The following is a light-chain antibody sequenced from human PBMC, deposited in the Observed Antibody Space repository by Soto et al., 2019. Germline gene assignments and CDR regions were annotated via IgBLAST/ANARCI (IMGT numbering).Light chain of an antibody. CDR2: AAS. Sequence: DIQMTQSPSSLSASVGDRITITCRASQSISSYLNWYQQKPGKAPKLLIYAASSLQSGVPSRFGGCGSCTDFTLTIRSPQPEDFATNYCQESYSTPRTFGQGTKVEIK. CDR3: QESYSTPRT. CDR1: QSISSY. V-gene: IGKV1-39*01. J-gene: IGKJ1*01.